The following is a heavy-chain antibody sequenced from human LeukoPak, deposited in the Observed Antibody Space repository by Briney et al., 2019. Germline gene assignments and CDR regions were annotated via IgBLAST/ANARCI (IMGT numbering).Heavy chain of an antibody. CDR2: INHSGST. J-gene: IGHJ4*02. CDR3: ARRFNRNSSSWYLRRRPYHQFDY. Sequence: SETLSLTCTVSGGSISSYYWSWIRQPPGKGLEWIGEINHSGSTNYNPSLKSRVTISVDTSKNQFSLKLSSVTAADTAVYYCARRFNRNSSSWYLRRRPYHQFDYWGQGTLVTVSS. D-gene: IGHD6-13*01. V-gene: IGHV4-34*01. CDR1: GGSISSYY.